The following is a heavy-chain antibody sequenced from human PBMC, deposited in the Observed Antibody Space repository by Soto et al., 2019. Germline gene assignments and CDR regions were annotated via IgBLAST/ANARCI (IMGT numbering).Heavy chain of an antibody. D-gene: IGHD2-15*01. CDR3: ARDRYCSGGSCYPYYFDY. Sequence: GASVKVSCKASGYTFTSYTIHWIRQAPGQRLEWMGWISGGSGNTKYSQKFQGRVTITRDTSASTAYVELRSLRSDDSAVYYCARDRYCSGGSCYPYYFDYWGQGTLVTVSS. CDR2: ISGGSGNT. V-gene: IGHV1-3*01. J-gene: IGHJ4*02. CDR1: GYTFTSYT.